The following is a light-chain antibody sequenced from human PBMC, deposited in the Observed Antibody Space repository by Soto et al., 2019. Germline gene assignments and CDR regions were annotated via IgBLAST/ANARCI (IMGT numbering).Light chain of an antibody. CDR3: SSYTSSSTYV. CDR1: DCDVGGYDY. J-gene: IGLJ1*01. Sequence: QSVLTQPSSVSGSPGQSITISCTGTDCDVGGYDYVSWYQHHPGKAPKVMIYEVTNRPSGVSNRFSGSKSGNTASLTISGLLAEDEADYYCSSYTSSSTYVFGTGTKVTVL. CDR2: EVT. V-gene: IGLV2-14*01.